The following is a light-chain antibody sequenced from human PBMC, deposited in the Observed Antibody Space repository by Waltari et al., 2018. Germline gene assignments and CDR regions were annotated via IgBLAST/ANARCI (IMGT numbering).Light chain of an antibody. CDR1: TGAVTTGHY. CDR3: MLSYGAVRV. CDR2: DST. V-gene: IGLV7-46*01. Sequence: QAVVTQEPSLTVSPGGTVTLTCGSSTGAVTTGHYPYWFQQKPGEAPTTLIFDSTNTHSKTPARFSGSLLGGKSALTRAGALPEDEAAYYCMLSYGAVRVFGGGTKLTVL. J-gene: IGLJ2*01.